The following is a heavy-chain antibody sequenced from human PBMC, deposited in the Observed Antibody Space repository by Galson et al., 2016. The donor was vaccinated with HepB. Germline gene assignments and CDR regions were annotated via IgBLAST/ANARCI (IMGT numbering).Heavy chain of an antibody. V-gene: IGHV1-69*06. J-gene: IGHJ6*02. Sequence: SVKVSCKASGGSFSRNAISWVRQAPGQGLEWMGEIIPFFGTVNYAQKFQGRVTITADKSTTTAYMELSSLRSDDTAVYYCAREYGWLQSKILNSYYYGLDVWGQGTTVIVSS. CDR1: GGSFSRNA. CDR3: AREYGWLQSKILNSYYYGLDV. D-gene: IGHD5-24*01. CDR2: IIPFFGTV.